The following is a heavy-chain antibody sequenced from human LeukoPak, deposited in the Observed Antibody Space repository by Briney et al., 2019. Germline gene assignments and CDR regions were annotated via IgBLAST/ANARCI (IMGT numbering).Heavy chain of an antibody. CDR3: ARGGTVLRPNSPYDY. Sequence: ASVKLFCKACGYTFTSYYMHCVRQASGQALVGMGIINPSGGRTSYAQKFQGRVTMTRDTSTSTVYMELSSLRSDDTAVYYCARGGTVLRPNSPYDYWGQGTLVTVSS. J-gene: IGHJ4*02. V-gene: IGHV1-46*01. CDR1: GYTFTSYY. CDR2: INPSGGRT. D-gene: IGHD4-17*01.